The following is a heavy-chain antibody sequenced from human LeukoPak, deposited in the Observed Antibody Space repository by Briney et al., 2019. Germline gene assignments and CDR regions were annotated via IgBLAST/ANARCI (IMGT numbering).Heavy chain of an antibody. D-gene: IGHD6-13*01. CDR2: ISGSGGST. V-gene: IGHV3-23*01. CDR1: GFTFSNYA. Sequence: PGGSLRLSCAASGFTFSNYAMSWVRQAPGKGLEWVSAISGSGGSTYYADSVKGRFTISRDNSKNTLYLQMNSLRAEDTAVYYCARDSAQQLVRYGMDVWGQGTTVTVSS. J-gene: IGHJ6*02. CDR3: ARDSAQQLVRYGMDV.